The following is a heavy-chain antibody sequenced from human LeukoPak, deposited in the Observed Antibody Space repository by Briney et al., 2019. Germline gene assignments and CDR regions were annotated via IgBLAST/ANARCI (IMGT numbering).Heavy chain of an antibody. CDR2: ISTSSSYI. V-gene: IGHV3-21*01. CDR1: GFSFGDYL. J-gene: IGHJ5*02. CDR3: ARGSSNIAARNNWFDP. D-gene: IGHD6-6*01. Sequence: GGSLRLSCTTSGFSFGDYLISWVRQAPGKGLEWVSSISTSSSYIYYTDSVKGRFTISRDNAKNSLYLQMNSLRAEDTAVYYCARGSSNIAARNNWFDPWGQGTVVTVSS.